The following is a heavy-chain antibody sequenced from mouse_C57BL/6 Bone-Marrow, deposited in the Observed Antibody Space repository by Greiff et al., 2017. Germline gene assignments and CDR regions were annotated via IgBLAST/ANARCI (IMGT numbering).Heavy chain of an antibody. CDR3: ARDWDYFDY. J-gene: IGHJ2*01. CDR2: IYPGDGDT. D-gene: IGHD4-1*01. V-gene: IGHV1-80*01. CDR1: GYAFSTYW. Sequence: LVESGASVKISCKVSGYAFSTYWMNWVKQRPGKGLEWIGQIYPGDGDTNYNGKFKGKATLTAHKSSSTAYMQLSSLTSEDSAVYFCARDWDYFDYWGQGTTLTVSS.